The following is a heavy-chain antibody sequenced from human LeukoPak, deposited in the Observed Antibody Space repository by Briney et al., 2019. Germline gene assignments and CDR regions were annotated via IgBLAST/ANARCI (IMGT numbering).Heavy chain of an antibody. D-gene: IGHD2-2*01. Sequence: GGSLRLSCVASGFTSSSSWMSRVRRAPGKGLEWVANIKQDGTEEYYVDSVRGRFSISKDNAKNSLYLQMNSLRAEDTAVYYCARDPCHGALDYWGQGALVTVSS. CDR1: GFTSSSSW. CDR2: IKQDGTEE. V-gene: IGHV3-7*03. CDR3: ARDPCHGALDY. J-gene: IGHJ4*02.